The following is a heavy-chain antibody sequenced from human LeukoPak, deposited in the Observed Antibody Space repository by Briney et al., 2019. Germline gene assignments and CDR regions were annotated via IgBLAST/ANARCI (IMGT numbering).Heavy chain of an antibody. Sequence: GGSLRLSCAASGFTFSSYAMSWVRQAPGKGLEWVAVISYDGSNKYYADSVKGRFTISRDNSKNTLYLQMNSLRAEDTTVYYCARDDIVATTNWGQGTLVTVSS. CDR1: GFTFSSYA. J-gene: IGHJ4*02. CDR2: ISYDGSNK. D-gene: IGHD5-12*01. CDR3: ARDDIVATTN. V-gene: IGHV3-30-3*01.